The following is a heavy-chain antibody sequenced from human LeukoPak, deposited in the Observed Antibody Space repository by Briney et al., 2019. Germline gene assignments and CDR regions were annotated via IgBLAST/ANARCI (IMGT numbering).Heavy chain of an antibody. CDR1: GGTFSSYA. Sequence: SVKVSCKASGGTFSSYAISWVRQAPGHGLEWMGGIIPIFGTTNYAQRFQGRVTITADESTSTAYMELSSLRSEDTAVYYCARAPPTVNPSYFDYWGQGALVTVSS. CDR2: IIPIFGTT. V-gene: IGHV1-69*13. CDR3: ARAPPTVNPSYFDY. J-gene: IGHJ4*02. D-gene: IGHD4-11*01.